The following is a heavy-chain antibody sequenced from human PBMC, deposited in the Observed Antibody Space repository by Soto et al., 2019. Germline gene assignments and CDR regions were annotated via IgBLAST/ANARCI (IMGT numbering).Heavy chain of an antibody. V-gene: IGHV4-34*01. Sequence: SETLSLTCAVYGGSFSGYYWSWIRQPPGKGLEWIGEINHSGSTNYNPSLKSRVTISVDTSKNQFSLKLSSVTAADTAVYYCARMRYCSGGSCRFDYWGQGTLVTVSS. D-gene: IGHD2-15*01. CDR2: INHSGST. J-gene: IGHJ4*02. CDR1: GGSFSGYY. CDR3: ARMRYCSGGSCRFDY.